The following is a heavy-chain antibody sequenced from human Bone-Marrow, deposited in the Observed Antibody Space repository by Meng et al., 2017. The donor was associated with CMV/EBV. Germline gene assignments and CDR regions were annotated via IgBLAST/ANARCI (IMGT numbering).Heavy chain of an antibody. Sequence: GSLRLSCAVYGGSFSGYYWSWIRQPPGKGLEWIGEINHSGSTNYNPSLKSRVTISVDTSKNTFSLKLSSVTAADTAVDYCARMVRTPAQLYDMDVWGQGTRVTVSS. CDR2: INHSGST. V-gene: IGHV4-34*01. CDR3: ARMVRTPAQLYDMDV. CDR1: GGSFSGYY. D-gene: IGHD4/OR15-4a*01. J-gene: IGHJ6*02.